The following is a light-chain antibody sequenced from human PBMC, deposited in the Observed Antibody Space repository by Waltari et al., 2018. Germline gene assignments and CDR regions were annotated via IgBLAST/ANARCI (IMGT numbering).Light chain of an antibody. J-gene: IGKJ3*01. V-gene: IGKV3-20*01. CDR3: QWYGGSPPFT. Sequence: EIVLTQSPGTLSLSPGERGTLSCRASQTVSSNYLAWYQHKPGRAPRLLISGTSYRVSGVPDRLSGSGSGTEFILTIARLEPEDFATYYCQWYGGSPPFTFGPGTKVDLK. CDR2: GTS. CDR1: QTVSSNY.